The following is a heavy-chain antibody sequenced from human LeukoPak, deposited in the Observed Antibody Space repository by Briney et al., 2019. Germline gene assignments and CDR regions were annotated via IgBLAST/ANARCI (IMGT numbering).Heavy chain of an antibody. CDR1: GFTFSSYS. CDR2: LSTSSSYI. D-gene: IGHD2-21*01. J-gene: IGHJ6*03. V-gene: IGHV3-21*01. CDR3: ATDLFDYMDV. Sequence: GGSLRLSCAASGFTFSSYSMNWVRQAPGKGLEWVSSLSTSSSYIYYADSVKGRFTVSRDNAKNSLYLQMNSLRAEDTAVYYCATDLFDYMDVWGKGTTVTVSS.